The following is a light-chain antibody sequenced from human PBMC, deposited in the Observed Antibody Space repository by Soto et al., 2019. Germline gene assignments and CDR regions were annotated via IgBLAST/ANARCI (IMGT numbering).Light chain of an antibody. CDR1: QSVSSSY. J-gene: IGKJ2*01. CDR3: QQYGSSPRT. V-gene: IGKV3-20*01. CDR2: GAS. Sequence: EIVLTQSPGTLSLSPGERATLSCRASQSVSSSYLAWYQQKPGQAPRLLIYGASSRATGIPDRFSGSGSGKDFTLTISRLEPDDFAFYYCQQYGSSPRTFGQGTKLEIK.